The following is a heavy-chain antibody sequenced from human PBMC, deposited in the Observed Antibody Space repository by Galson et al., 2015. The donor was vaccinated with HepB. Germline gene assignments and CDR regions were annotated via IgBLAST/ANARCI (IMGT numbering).Heavy chain of an antibody. V-gene: IGHV1-24*01. J-gene: IGHJ6*02. CDR1: GYSLTELS. D-gene: IGHD4-11*01. Sequence: SVKVSCKVFGYSLTELSIYWVRQAPGKGLEWMGGFDPDDGEIVYAQEFQGRVTMTEDTSTDTAYMKLNSLRSEDTAVYYCATGYATVSSITYYYNGMDVWGQGTTVTVSS. CDR2: FDPDDGEI. CDR3: ATGYATVSSITYYYNGMDV.